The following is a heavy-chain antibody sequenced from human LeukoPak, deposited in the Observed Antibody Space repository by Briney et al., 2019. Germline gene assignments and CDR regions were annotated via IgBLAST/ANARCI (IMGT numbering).Heavy chain of an antibody. V-gene: IGHV3-11*01. Sequence: GGSLRLSCVGSGFNFSDYYMSWIRQAPGKGLEWISYISPNDVNRYYVDAVKGRFTVSSENAKNSLFLQMKSLRVEDTAVYYCAGSGSPGDYWGQGTLVTVSS. J-gene: IGHJ4*02. CDR2: ISPNDVNR. D-gene: IGHD3-10*01. CDR1: GFNFSDYY. CDR3: AGSGSPGDY.